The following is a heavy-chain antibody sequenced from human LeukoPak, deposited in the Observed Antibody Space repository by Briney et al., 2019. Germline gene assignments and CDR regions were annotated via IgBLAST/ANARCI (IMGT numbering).Heavy chain of an antibody. CDR3: ARGSYYGSGSATDAFDI. Sequence: ASVKVSCKASGYTFSNYGISWVRQAPGQGLEWMGWIQGRVTMTTDTSTTTAYMELSSLRSEDTAVYYCARGSYYGSGSATDAFDIWGQGTKVTVS. CDR1: GYTFSNYG. J-gene: IGHJ3*02. V-gene: IGHV1-18*01. D-gene: IGHD3-10*01.